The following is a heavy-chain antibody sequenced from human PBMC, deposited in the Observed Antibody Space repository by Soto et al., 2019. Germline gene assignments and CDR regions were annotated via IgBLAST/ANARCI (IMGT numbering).Heavy chain of an antibody. CDR1: GGSLSSSSYY. CDR2: IYYSGST. D-gene: IGHD3-3*01. Sequence: ASETLSLTCTVSGGSLSSSSYYWGWIRQPPGKGLEWIGSIYYSGSTYYNPSLKSRVTISVDTSKNQFSLKLSSVTAADTAVYYCASGRDDFWSRYHRRIDYWGQGTLGTVSS. V-gene: IGHV4-39*01. CDR3: ASGRDDFWSRYHRRIDY. J-gene: IGHJ4*02.